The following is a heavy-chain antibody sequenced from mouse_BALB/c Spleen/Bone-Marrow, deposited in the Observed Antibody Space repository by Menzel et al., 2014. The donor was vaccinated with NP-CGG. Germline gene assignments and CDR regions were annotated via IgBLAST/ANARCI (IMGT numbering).Heavy chain of an antibody. CDR2: IRNKANGYTP. J-gene: IGHJ3*01. CDR1: GFTFTDYY. CDR3: ARDYGNYVRFAY. V-gene: IGHV7-3*02. D-gene: IGHD2-1*01. Sequence: EVMLVESGGGLVQPGGSLRLSCATSGFTFTDYYMSWVRQPPGKALEWLGFIRNKANGYTPEYSASVKGRFTISRDNSQSIRYLQMSTLRAEDSATYYCARDYGNYVRFAYWGQGTLVTVSA.